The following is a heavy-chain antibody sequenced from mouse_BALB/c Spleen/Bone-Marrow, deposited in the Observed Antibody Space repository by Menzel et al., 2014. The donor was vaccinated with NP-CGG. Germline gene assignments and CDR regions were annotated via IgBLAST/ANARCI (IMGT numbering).Heavy chain of an antibody. Sequence: EVQLQQSGPELVKPGASVKISCKASGYSFTGYYMHWVKQSHVKSLEWIGRISPYNGATGYNQNLKDKASLTVDKSSSTAYMELHSLTSEDSAVYYCARGGDYQWYFDVWGAGTTVTVSS. CDR3: ARGGDYQWYFDV. CDR1: GYSFTGYY. D-gene: IGHD2-4*01. V-gene: IGHV1-31*01. J-gene: IGHJ1*01. CDR2: ISPYNGAT.